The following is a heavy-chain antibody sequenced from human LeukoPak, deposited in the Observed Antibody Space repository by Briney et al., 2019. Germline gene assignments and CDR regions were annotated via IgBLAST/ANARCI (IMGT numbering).Heavy chain of an antibody. J-gene: IGHJ4*02. CDR1: GYSFTSSW. CDR2: IYPGASDT. V-gene: IGHV5-51*01. D-gene: IGHD1-26*01. CDR3: AIYSDTYYFDH. Sequence: GESLKTSCRGSGYSFTSSWNGWGRQMPGKGLEWMGIIYPGASDTRYSPSFQGQVTISADKSISTAYLQWSSLKASDTAMYYCAIYSDTYYFDHWGQGTLVTVSS.